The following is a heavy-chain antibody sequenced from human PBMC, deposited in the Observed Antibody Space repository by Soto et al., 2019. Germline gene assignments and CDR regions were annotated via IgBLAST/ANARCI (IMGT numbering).Heavy chain of an antibody. CDR2: IYCDDDK. CDR3: IQSRCGGDCLQSYASHYYYGMDV. Sequence: SGPTLVNPPQTLTLTCTFSGFSLSTSGVGVGWIRQPPGKALEWLALIYCDDDKRYSPSLRSRLTINKDTSKNQVVLTMTNMDPVDTATYYCIQSRCGGDCLQSYASHYYYGMDVWGQGTTVTVS. D-gene: IGHD2-21*02. CDR1: GFSLSTSGVG. V-gene: IGHV2-5*02. J-gene: IGHJ6*02.